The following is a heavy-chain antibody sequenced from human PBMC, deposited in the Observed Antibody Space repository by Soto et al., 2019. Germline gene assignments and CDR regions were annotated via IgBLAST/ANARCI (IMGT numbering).Heavy chain of an antibody. V-gene: IGHV3-23*01. CDR3: AKDGLGSCTGGTCYGSDY. J-gene: IGHJ4*02. CDR1: GFTFSSYV. CDR2: ISGSGASI. D-gene: IGHD2-15*01. Sequence: EVQLLESGGNLVQPGGSLRLSCEASGFTFSSYVMSWVRQGPGKGLEWVSTISGSGASIYDADSVKGRFTISRDNSKNTVYLQMNSLRAEDTAVYYCAKDGLGSCTGGTCYGSDYWGQGTLVTVSS.